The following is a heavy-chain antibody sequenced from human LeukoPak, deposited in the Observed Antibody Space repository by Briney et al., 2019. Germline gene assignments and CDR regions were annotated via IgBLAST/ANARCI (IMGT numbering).Heavy chain of an antibody. CDR1: GFTVSTNY. Sequence: GGSLRLSCAASGFTVSTNYMSWVRQAPGKGLEWVSSFYRGGSTYYVDSVKGRFTTSRDHSKNTVYLQMNSLRAEDTAVYYCARYYGSSGYTQGAFDIWGQGTMVTVS. J-gene: IGHJ3*02. CDR3: ARYYGSSGYTQGAFDI. V-gene: IGHV3-66*02. CDR2: FYRGGST. D-gene: IGHD3-22*01.